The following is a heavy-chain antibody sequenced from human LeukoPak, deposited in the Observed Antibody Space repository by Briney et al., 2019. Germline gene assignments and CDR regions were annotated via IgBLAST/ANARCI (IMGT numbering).Heavy chain of an antibody. CDR3: ARVNGRGYDSGDH. CDR2: ISYDGSNK. D-gene: IGHD5-12*01. Sequence: GGSLRLSCAASGFTFSSYAMHWVRQAPGKGLEWVAVISYDGSNKYYADSVKGRFTVSRDNSKNTLYLQMNSLRAEDTAVYYCARVNGRGYDSGDHWGQGTLVTVSS. CDR1: GFTFSSYA. J-gene: IGHJ4*02. V-gene: IGHV3-30*04.